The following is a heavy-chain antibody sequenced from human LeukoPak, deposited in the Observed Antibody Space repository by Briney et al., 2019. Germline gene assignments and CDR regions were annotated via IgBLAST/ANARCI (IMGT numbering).Heavy chain of an antibody. J-gene: IGHJ4*02. CDR3: ATDQGIY. Sequence: GGSLRLSCAASGFTFSSYGMHWVRQAPGKGLEWVAVIWYDGSDKYYADSVKGRFTISRDNSKNTLYLQMNSLRAEDTAMYYCATDQGIYWGQGTLVTVPS. V-gene: IGHV3-33*01. CDR1: GFTFSSYG. CDR2: IWYDGSDK.